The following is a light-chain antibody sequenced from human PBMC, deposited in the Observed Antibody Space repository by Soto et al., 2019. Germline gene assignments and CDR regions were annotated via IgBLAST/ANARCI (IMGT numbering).Light chain of an antibody. CDR3: AAWDDSLNGLYV. J-gene: IGLJ1*01. CDR1: SSNIGSNT. CDR2: TNN. V-gene: IGLV1-44*01. Sequence: HSVLTQPPSAFGTPGQRVTISCSGSSSNIGSNTVNWYQQLPGTAPKLLIYTNNQRPSGVPDRFSGSKSGTSASLAISGLQSEDEADYDCAAWDDSLNGLYVFGTGTKVTVL.